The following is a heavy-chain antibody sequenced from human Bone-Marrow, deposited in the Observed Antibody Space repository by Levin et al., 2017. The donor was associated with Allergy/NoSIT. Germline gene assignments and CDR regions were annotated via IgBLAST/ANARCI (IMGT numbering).Heavy chain of an antibody. J-gene: IGHJ6*02. CDR3: ASDIAVAGSKAMDV. Sequence: ASVKVSCKASGYTFTNYAVNWLRQAPGQGPEWMGWISTNTGIPRYAQGFRGRFVFSLDTSVNTANLQISSLKAEDTAVYYCASDIAVAGSKAMDVWGQGTRVSVSS. CDR2: ISTNTGIP. CDR1: GYTFTNYA. V-gene: IGHV7-4-1*02. D-gene: IGHD6-19*01.